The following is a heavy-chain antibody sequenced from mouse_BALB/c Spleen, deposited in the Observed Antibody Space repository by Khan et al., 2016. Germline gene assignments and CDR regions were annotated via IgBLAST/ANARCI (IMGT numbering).Heavy chain of an antibody. Sequence: QVRLQQSGAELVRPGSSVKISCKASGFAFSSYWMNWVKQRPGQGLEWIGQIYPGDGDTNYNGKFKGNATLNADKSSSTASMQTSSLTSADSAVYFCARGTPFANWGQGTLVTVSA. CDR1: GFAFSSYW. J-gene: IGHJ3*01. CDR2: IYPGDGDT. V-gene: IGHV1-80*01. CDR3: ARGTPFAN. D-gene: IGHD2-14*01.